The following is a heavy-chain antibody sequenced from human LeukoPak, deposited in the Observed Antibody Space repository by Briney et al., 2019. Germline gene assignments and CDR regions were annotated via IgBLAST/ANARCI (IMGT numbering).Heavy chain of an antibody. Sequence: GGSLRLSCAASGFTVGSNYMNWVRQAPGKGFEWVSSIYSGGSTDYADSVKGRFTISRDSSKNTVYLQMNSPRSDDTAVYYCAGNNYASGTFLVYWGQGTLVTVSS. CDR3: AGNNYASGTFLVY. D-gene: IGHD3-10*01. CDR2: IYSGGST. V-gene: IGHV3-66*02. J-gene: IGHJ4*02. CDR1: GFTVGSNY.